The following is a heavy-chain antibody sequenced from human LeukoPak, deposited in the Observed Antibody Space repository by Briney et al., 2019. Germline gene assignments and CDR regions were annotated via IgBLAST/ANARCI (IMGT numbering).Heavy chain of an antibody. CDR2: ISWNSGSI. J-gene: IGHJ3*02. Sequence: PVGALRLSCAASGFTFDDYAMHWVRPAPGKGLEWVSGISWNSGSIGYADSVKGRFTISRDNAKNSLYLQMNSLRAEDMALYYCAKGWEKKLYDAFDIWGQGTMVTVSS. CDR1: GFTFDDYA. D-gene: IGHD1-26*01. V-gene: IGHV3-9*03. CDR3: AKGWEKKLYDAFDI.